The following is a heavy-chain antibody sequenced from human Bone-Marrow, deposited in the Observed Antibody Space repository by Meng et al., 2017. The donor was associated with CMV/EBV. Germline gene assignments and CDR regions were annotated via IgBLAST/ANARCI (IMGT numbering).Heavy chain of an antibody. CDR1: GFTVSSNY. V-gene: IGHV3-53*01. J-gene: IGHJ5*02. CDR2: IYSGGST. CDR3: AKGPTDFWSGYYIVS. D-gene: IGHD3-3*01. Sequence: GESLKISCAASGFTVSSNYMSWVRQAPGKGLEWVSVIYSGGSTYYADSVKGRFSISRDNSKNTLYLQMNSLRAEDTAVYYCAKGPTDFWSGYYIVSWGQGTLVTVSS.